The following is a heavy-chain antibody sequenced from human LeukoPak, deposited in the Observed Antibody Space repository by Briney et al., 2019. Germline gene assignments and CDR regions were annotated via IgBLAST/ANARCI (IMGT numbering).Heavy chain of an antibody. CDR2: FDPEDGET. D-gene: IGHD6-13*01. CDR3: ATGPYSSSYDLDY. Sequence: GASVKVSCKVSGYTLTELSMHWVRQAPGRGLEWMGGFDPEDGETIYAQKFQGRVTMTEDTSTDTAYMELSSLRSEDTAVYYCATGPYSSSYDLDYWGQGTLDTVSS. V-gene: IGHV1-24*01. CDR1: GYTLTELS. J-gene: IGHJ4*02.